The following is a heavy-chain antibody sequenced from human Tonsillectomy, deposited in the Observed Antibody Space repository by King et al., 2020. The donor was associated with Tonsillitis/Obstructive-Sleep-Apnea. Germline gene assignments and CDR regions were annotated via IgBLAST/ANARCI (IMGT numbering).Heavy chain of an antibody. D-gene: IGHD2-15*01. CDR3: TCDIDIHAFDI. Sequence: QLVQSGGGLVQPGGSLRLSCAASGFTFSNFRMHWVRQAPGKGLVWVSRINSDGSSTSYADSVKGRFTISRDNAKNTLYLQMNGLRAEDTAVYYGTCDIDIHAFDIWGQGTMVTVSS. CDR1: GFTFSNFR. J-gene: IGHJ3*02. V-gene: IGHV3-74*02. CDR2: INSDGSST.